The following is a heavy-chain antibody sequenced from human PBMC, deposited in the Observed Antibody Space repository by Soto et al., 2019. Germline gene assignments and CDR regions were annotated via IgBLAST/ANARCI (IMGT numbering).Heavy chain of an antibody. D-gene: IGHD6-25*01. CDR1: GFTFSSYS. CDR3: VRVPSAIDY. J-gene: IGHJ4*02. CDR2: ISSSSSTI. Sequence: GGSLRLSCAASGFTFSSYSMNWVRQAPGKGLEWVSYISSSSSTIYYADSVKGRFTISRDNAKNSLYLQMNSLRAEDTAVYYCVRVPSAIDYWGQGTLVTVSS. V-gene: IGHV3-48*01.